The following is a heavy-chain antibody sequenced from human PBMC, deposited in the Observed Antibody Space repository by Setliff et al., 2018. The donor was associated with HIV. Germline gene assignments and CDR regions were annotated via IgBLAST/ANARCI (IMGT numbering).Heavy chain of an antibody. Sequence: PSETLSLTCTVSGGSISSRSNYWGWIRQPPGKGLEWIGTIYYTGTTYYNPSLQSRVTLSVDTSKNQFSLKLSSVTAADTAFYYCAKPYYDIIGYYFYYFDYWGQGTLVTVSS. CDR1: GGSISSRSNY. J-gene: IGHJ4*02. D-gene: IGHD3-22*01. CDR2: IYYTGTT. V-gene: IGHV4-39*01. CDR3: AKPYYDIIGYYFYYFDY.